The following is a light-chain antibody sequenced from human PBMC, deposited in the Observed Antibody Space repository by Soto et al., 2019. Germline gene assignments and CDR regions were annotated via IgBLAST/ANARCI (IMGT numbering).Light chain of an antibody. CDR1: QSVTSNY. CDR3: QQYGSSPWT. CDR2: GAS. V-gene: IGKV3-20*01. J-gene: IGKJ1*01. Sequence: EIVLTQSPGTLSLSPGERGTLSCRASQSVTSNYLTWYQQKPGQAPGLLIYGASSRATGIPDRFSGSGSGTDFTLTISRLEPEDFAVYYCQQYGSSPWTFGQGTKVEIK.